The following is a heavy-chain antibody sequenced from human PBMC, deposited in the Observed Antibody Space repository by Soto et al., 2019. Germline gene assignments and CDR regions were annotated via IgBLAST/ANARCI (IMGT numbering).Heavy chain of an antibody. J-gene: IGHJ3*02. CDR2: IYPGDSDT. V-gene: IGHV5-51*01. D-gene: IGHD3-22*01. Sequence: GESLRLSCKGSGDSFTSYLIGWVRQMPGKGLEWMGTIYPGDSDTRYSPSFQGQVTISADKSISTAYLQWSSLKASDAAMYYCARMNYYDSSGYYNLGAFDIWGQGTMVNV. CDR3: ARMNYYDSSGYYNLGAFDI. CDR1: GDSFTSYL.